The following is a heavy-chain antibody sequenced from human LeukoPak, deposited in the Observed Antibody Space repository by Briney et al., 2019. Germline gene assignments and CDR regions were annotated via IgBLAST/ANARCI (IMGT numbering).Heavy chain of an antibody. D-gene: IGHD3-10*01. J-gene: IGHJ6*02. CDR3: ARGKSYYGSGSCYPVGYWYYGMDV. V-gene: IGHV4-34*01. Sequence: SETLSLTCAVYGGSFSGYYWSWIRQPPGEGLEWIGEINHSGSTNYNPSLKSRVTISVDTSKNQFSLKLSSVTAADTAVYYCARGKSYYGSGSCYPVGYWYYGMDVWGQGTTVTVS. CDR2: INHSGST. CDR1: GGSFSGYY.